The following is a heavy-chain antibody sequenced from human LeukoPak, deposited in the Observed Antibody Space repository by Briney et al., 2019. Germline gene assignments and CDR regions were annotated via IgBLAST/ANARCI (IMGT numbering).Heavy chain of an antibody. CDR3: ARSCGGDCDYYYYGMDV. CDR2: IYHSGAT. Sequence: SETLSLTCAVSGGSINSGGHSWSWIRQPPGKGLEWIGYIYHSGATYYNPSLKSRVTISVDRSKNQFSLKLSSVTAADTAVYYCARSCGGDCDYYYYGMDVWGQGTTVTVSS. CDR1: GGSINSGGHS. J-gene: IGHJ6*02. D-gene: IGHD2-21*02. V-gene: IGHV4-30-2*01.